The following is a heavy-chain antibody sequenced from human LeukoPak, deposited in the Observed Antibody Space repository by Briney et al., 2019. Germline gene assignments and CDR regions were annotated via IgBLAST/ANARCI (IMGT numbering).Heavy chain of an antibody. D-gene: IGHD3-22*01. J-gene: IGHJ4*02. CDR3: ARLYDGSAYHADHFDY. V-gene: IGHV3-53*01. CDR2: IYSGGYT. CDR1: GFTVSSNY. Sequence: GGPLRLSCAASGFTVSSNYMSWVRQAPGKGLEWVSVIYSGGYTYYADSVKGRFTISRDSSKNTLYLQMNSLRAEDTAVYYCARLYDGSAYHADHFDYWGQGTLVTVSS.